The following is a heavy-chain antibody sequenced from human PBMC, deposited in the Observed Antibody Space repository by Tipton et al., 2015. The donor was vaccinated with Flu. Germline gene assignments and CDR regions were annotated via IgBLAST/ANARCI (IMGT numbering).Heavy chain of an antibody. D-gene: IGHD5-12*01. CDR1: GYRFTEYY. Sequence: QLVQSGAEVKKPGATVKASCTASGYRFTEYYIHWLRQAPGQGLEWMGWINPTNGGSRFAQRFQGRFTMTRDMATSTAYMELRRLKNDDTAIYFCARDSGSDFFDHWGQGSQVIVSS. CDR3: ARDSGSDFFDH. J-gene: IGHJ4*02. V-gene: IGHV1-2*02. CDR2: INPTNGGS.